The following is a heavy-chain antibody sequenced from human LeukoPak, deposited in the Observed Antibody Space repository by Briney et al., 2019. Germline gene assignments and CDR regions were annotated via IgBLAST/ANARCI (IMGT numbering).Heavy chain of an antibody. CDR2: IYHSGST. Sequence: SETLSLTCTVSGYSISSGYYWGWIRQPPGKGLEWIGSIYHSGSTYYNPSLKSRVTISVDTSKNQFSLKLSSVTAADTAVYYCGRAVAGIVYYYYYMDVWGKGTTVTISS. V-gene: IGHV4-38-2*02. D-gene: IGHD6-19*01. CDR1: GYSISSGYY. J-gene: IGHJ6*03. CDR3: GRAVAGIVYYYYYMDV.